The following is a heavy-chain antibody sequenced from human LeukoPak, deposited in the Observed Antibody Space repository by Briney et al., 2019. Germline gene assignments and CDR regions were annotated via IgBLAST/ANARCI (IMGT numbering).Heavy chain of an antibody. J-gene: IGHJ6*02. V-gene: IGHV4-61*02. CDR2: ISTSGYT. CDR3: ARDQWFATDYYYGMDV. D-gene: IGHD3-10*01. CDR1: GGSISSGSYY. Sequence: PSQTLSLTCTVSGGSISSGSYYWTWIRQPAGKGLEWIGRISTSGYTNYSPSLKSRVTISVDTSKNQFSLKLSSVTAADTAVYYCARDQWFATDYYYGMDVWGQGTTVTVSS.